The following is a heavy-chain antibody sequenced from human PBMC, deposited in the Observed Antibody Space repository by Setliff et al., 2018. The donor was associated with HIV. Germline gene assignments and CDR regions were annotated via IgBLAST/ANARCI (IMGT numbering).Heavy chain of an antibody. Sequence: SETLSLTCSVSGASIRSYYWTWIRQPPGRGLEWIGFIYYSGSTNYNPSLKSRVTISVDTSKNQFSLKLSSVTAADTAVYYCARSQWLPTRYYYYYMDVWGKGTTVTVPS. D-gene: IGHD6-19*01. CDR2: IYYSGST. CDR3: ARSQWLPTRYYYYYMDV. CDR1: GASIRSYY. V-gene: IGHV4-59*01. J-gene: IGHJ6*03.